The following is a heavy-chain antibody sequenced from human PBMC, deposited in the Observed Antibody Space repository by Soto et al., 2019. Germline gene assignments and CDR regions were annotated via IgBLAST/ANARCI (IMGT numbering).Heavy chain of an antibody. CDR1: GGSVSTGGYY. V-gene: IGHV4-31*03. CDR3: ARKQAGFFYGIDY. Sequence: TRCITCTGSGGSVSTGGYYWSWIRQYPGKGLEWLGYIDGSWYTFYNPSLQIRLTLSMDTSKNQFSLKLSSATAADTAVYFCARKQAGFFYGIDYWGQGTLVTVSS. J-gene: IGHJ4*02. D-gene: IGHD3-3*01. CDR2: IDGSWYT.